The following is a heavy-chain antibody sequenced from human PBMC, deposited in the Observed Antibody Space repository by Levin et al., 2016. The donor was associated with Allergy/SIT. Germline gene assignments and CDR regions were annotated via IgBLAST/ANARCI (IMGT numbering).Heavy chain of an antibody. CDR3: AKGGRLHLTDF. V-gene: IGHV3-21*04. J-gene: IGHJ4*02. CDR2: VTSTSSYI. Sequence: GESLKISCAASGFTFSSYSMNWVRQAPGKGLEWVSSVTSTSSYILYADSVKGRYTISRDNAKNSLYLQMNSLRADDTAVYYCAKGGRLHLTDFWGQGTLVTVSS. CDR1: GFTFSSYS. D-gene: IGHD5-24*01.